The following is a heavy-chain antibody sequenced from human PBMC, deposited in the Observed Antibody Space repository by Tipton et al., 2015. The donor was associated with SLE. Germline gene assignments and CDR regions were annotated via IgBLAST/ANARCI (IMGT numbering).Heavy chain of an antibody. V-gene: IGHV3-49*04. D-gene: IGHD3-9*01. CDR3: ARRDLLTGYYPHPHDV. CDR2: VRSKAYGGTT. J-gene: IGHJ2*01. Sequence: SLRLSCTVSGFTFGDYGMTWVRQVPGKGLEWVGLVRSKAYGGTTEYAASVEGRFTISRDDSKSIAYLQMNSLKTEDTALYYCARRDLLTGYYPHPHDVWGRGALVTASS. CDR1: GFTFGDYG.